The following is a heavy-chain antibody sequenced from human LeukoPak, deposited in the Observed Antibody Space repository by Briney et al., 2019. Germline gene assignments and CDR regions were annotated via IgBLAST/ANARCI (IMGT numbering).Heavy chain of an antibody. J-gene: IGHJ6*02. CDR3: ARGGGLDV. D-gene: IGHD3-16*01. CDR2: INHNGDVN. CDR1: GFTFSSYW. Sequence: GGSLRLSCAASGFTFSSYWMNWARQAPGKGLEWVASINHNGDVNYYVDSVKGRFPISRDNAKNSLYLQMSNLRAEDTAVYFCARGGGLDVWGQGATVTVSS. V-gene: IGHV3-7*03.